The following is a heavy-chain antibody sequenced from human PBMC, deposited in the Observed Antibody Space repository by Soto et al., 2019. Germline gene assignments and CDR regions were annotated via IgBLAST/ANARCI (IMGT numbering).Heavy chain of an antibody. Sequence: PSETLSLTCTVSGGSISSGGYYWSWIRQHPGKGLEWIGYIYYSGSTYYNPSLKSRVTISVDTSKNQFSLKLSSVTAADTAVYYCARGEYSSSSVVAALYGMDVWGQGTTVTVS. J-gene: IGHJ6*02. V-gene: IGHV4-31*03. CDR3: ARGEYSSSSVVAALYGMDV. CDR1: GGSISSGGYY. D-gene: IGHD6-6*01. CDR2: IYYSGST.